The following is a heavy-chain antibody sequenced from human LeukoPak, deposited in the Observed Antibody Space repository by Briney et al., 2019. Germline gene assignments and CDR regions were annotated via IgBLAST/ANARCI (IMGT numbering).Heavy chain of an antibody. D-gene: IGHD3-3*01. Sequence: ASVKVSCKASGYTFSSYGISWVRQAPGQGLEWMGWISAYNGNTNYAQKLQGRVTMTTDTSTSTAYMELRSLRSDDTAVYYCARPRGYAFWSGYYTGKYYFDYWGQGTLVTVSS. CDR2: ISAYNGNT. CDR1: GYTFSSYG. J-gene: IGHJ4*02. V-gene: IGHV1-18*01. CDR3: ARPRGYAFWSGYYTGKYYFDY.